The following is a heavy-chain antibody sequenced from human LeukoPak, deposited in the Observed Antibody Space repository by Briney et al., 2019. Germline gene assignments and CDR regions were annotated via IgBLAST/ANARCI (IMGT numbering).Heavy chain of an antibody. CDR3: AREVPGAASAFDY. D-gene: IGHD6-13*01. CDR1: GLIFRNYA. J-gene: IGHJ4*02. Sequence: PGGSLRLSCTASGLIFRNYAMTWVRQAPGKGLEWVASIKEDGSKKYYVDSVKGRFTIFRDNAKNSLSLQMNSLRADDTAVYYCAREVPGAASAFDYWGQGTLVTVSS. CDR2: IKEDGSKK. V-gene: IGHV3-7*03.